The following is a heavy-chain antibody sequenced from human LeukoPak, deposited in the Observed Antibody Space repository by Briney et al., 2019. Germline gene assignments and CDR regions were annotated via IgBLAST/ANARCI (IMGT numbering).Heavy chain of an antibody. CDR1: GYTFASYY. V-gene: IGHV1-46*01. CDR3: ARHSSGWSYYFDY. CDR2: INPSGGST. D-gene: IGHD6-19*01. J-gene: IGHJ4*02. Sequence: GASVKVSCKASGYTFASYYMHWVRQAPGQGLEWMGIINPSGGSTSYAQKFQGRVTMTTDTSTSTAYMELRSLRSDDTAVCYCARHSSGWSYYFDYWGQGTLVTVSS.